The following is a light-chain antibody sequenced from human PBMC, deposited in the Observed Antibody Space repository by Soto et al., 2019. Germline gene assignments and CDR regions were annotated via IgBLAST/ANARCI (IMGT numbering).Light chain of an antibody. CDR1: QSLVYSDGXTY. Sequence: DVVMTQSPFSLPVTLGQPASISCTSSQSLVYSDGXTYLHGIQQRPGQSPRRLLYKVSNRDSGVPDRFSGSGSGTDFTLKISRVEAEDVGVYYCMQGTHWPYTSGQGTELEIK. CDR2: KVS. CDR3: MQGTHWPYT. J-gene: IGKJ2*01. V-gene: IGKV2-30*01.